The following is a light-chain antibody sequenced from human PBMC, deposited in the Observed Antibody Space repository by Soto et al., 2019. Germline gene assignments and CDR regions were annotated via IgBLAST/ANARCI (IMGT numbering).Light chain of an antibody. Sequence: QSVLTQPPSASGSPGHSVTISCTGTSSEVGGYNYVSWYQQHPGKAPKLMIYDLSKRPSGVPDRFSGSKSGNTASLTVSGLQAEDEADYYCSSYAGSNNYVFGTGTKVTVL. J-gene: IGLJ1*01. V-gene: IGLV2-8*01. CDR3: SSYAGSNNYV. CDR1: SSEVGGYNY. CDR2: DLS.